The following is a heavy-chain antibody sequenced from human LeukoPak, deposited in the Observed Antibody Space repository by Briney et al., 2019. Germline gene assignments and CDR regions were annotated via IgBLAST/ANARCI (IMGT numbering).Heavy chain of an antibody. D-gene: IGHD3-22*01. CDR1: GFTFRDYV. V-gene: IGHV3-30*04. CDR2: IGKEGKEGTTT. Sequence: LSGVSLRLSCAASGFTFRDYVMHWVRQAPGGALEWVVVIGKEGKEGTTTPYANSVKGRFTISRDHSQNTLYLQMDSLRTEDTAVYYCAREDDSSGHAGALGFEPWGQGTLVTVSA. J-gene: IGHJ5*02. CDR3: AREDDSSGHAGALGFEP.